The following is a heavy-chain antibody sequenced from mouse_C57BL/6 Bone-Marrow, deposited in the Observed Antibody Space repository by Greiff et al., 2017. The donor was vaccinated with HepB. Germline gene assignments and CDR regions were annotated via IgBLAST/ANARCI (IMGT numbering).Heavy chain of an antibody. CDR1: GYTFTSYW. CDR2: IDPSDSYT. V-gene: IGHV1-69*01. Sequence: VQLQQPGAELVMPGASVKLSCKASGYTFTSYWMHWVKQRPGQGLEWIGEIDPSDSYTNYNQKFKGKSTLTVDKSSSTAYMQLSSLTSEDSAVYYCARGYDKDYAMDYWGQGTSVTVSS. CDR3: ARGYDKDYAMDY. J-gene: IGHJ4*01. D-gene: IGHD2-12*01.